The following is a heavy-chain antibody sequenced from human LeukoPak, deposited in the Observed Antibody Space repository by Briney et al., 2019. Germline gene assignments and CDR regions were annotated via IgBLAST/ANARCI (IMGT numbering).Heavy chain of an antibody. Sequence: PSETLSLTCTVSGGSISSGGYYWSWIRQPAGKGLEWIGRIYTSGNTNYNPSLKSRVTISVDTSKNQFSLKLSSVTAADTAVYYCARQPVVVVAAYYMDVWGKGTTVTISS. D-gene: IGHD2-15*01. J-gene: IGHJ6*03. CDR3: ARQPVVVVAAYYMDV. CDR2: IYTSGNT. CDR1: GGSISSGGYY. V-gene: IGHV4-61*02.